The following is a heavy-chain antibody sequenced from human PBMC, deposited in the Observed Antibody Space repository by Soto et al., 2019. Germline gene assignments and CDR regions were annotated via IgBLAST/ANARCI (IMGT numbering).Heavy chain of an antibody. CDR3: ARRVVVAATPSLYYYYGMDV. CDR1: GYSFTSYW. D-gene: IGHD2-15*01. CDR2: IDPSDSYT. J-gene: IGHJ6*02. V-gene: IGHV5-10-1*01. Sequence: PGESLKISRKGSGYSFTSYWISWVRQMPGKGLGRMGRIDPSDSYTNYSPSFQGHVTISADKSISTAYLQWSSLKASDTAMYYCARRVVVAATPSLYYYYGMDVWGQGTTVTVSS.